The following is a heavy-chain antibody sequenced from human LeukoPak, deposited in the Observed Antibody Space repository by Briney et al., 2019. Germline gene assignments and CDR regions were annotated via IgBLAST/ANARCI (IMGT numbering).Heavy chain of an antibody. CDR3: AKDRGGSYSSQRNWFDP. J-gene: IGHJ5*02. Sequence: PGGSLRLSCAASGFTFSSYGMHWVRQAPGKGLEWVAVISYDGSNKYYADSVKGRFTISRDNSKNTLYLQMNSLRAEDTAVYYCAKDRGGSYSSQRNWFDPWGQGTLVTVSS. V-gene: IGHV3-30*18. CDR1: GFTFSSYG. D-gene: IGHD1-26*01. CDR2: ISYDGSNK.